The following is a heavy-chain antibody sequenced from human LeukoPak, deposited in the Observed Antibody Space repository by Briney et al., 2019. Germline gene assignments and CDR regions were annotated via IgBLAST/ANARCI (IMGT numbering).Heavy chain of an antibody. Sequence: SSDTLSLTCAVSGYSISSSNWWGWIRQPPGKGLEWIGYIYYSGSIYYNPSLKSRVTMSVDTSKNRFSLKLSSVTAVDTAVYYCARTMSSSHTVYGMDVWGQGTTVTVSS. CDR1: GYSISSSNW. CDR3: ARTMSSSHTVYGMDV. CDR2: IYYSGSI. J-gene: IGHJ6*02. D-gene: IGHD2-2*02. V-gene: IGHV4-28*05.